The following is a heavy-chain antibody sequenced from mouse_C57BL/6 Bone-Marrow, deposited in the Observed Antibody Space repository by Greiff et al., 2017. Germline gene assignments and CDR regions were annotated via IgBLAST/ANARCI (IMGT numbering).Heavy chain of an antibody. D-gene: IGHD2-1*01. V-gene: IGHV1-47*01. CDR2: FHPYNDDT. CDR3: ARKVYYGNYGYWYFDV. J-gene: IGHJ1*03. Sequence: QVHVKQSGAELVKPGASVKMSCKASGYTFTTYPIEWMKQNHGKSLEWIGNFHPYNDDTKYNEKFKGKATLTVEKSSSTVYLELSRLTSDDSAVYYCARKVYYGNYGYWYFDVWGTGTTVTVSS. CDR1: GYTFTTYP.